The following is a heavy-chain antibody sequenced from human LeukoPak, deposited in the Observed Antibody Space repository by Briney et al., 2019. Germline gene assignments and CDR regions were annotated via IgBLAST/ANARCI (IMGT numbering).Heavy chain of an antibody. J-gene: IGHJ5*02. CDR2: IIPIFGTA. CDR1: GYTFTGYY. V-gene: IGHV1-69*06. Sequence: SVKVSCKASGYTFTGYYMHWVRQAPGQGLEWMGGIIPIFGTANYAQKFQGRVTITADKSTSTAYMELSSLRSEDTAVYYCARDNGGWSSEYWFDPRGQGTLVTVSS. CDR3: ARDNGGWSSEYWFDP. D-gene: IGHD6-19*01.